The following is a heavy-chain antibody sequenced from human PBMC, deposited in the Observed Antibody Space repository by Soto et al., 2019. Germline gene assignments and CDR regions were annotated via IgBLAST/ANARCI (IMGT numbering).Heavy chain of an antibody. D-gene: IGHD6-19*01. CDR3: ARDQWLAPGALDY. V-gene: IGHV1-69*13. CDR1: GGTFSSYA. CDR2: IIPIFGTA. J-gene: IGHJ4*02. Sequence: ASVKVSCKASGGTFSSYAISWVRQAPGQGLEWMGGIIPIFGTANYAQKFQGRVTITADESTSTAYMELSSLRSEDTAVYYCARDQWLAPGALDYWGQGTLVTVS.